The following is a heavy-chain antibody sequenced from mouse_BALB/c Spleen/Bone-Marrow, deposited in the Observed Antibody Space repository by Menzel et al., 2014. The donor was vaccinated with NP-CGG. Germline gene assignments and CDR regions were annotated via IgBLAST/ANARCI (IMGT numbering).Heavy chain of an antibody. Sequence: ESGAELVKPGASVKMSCKASGYTFTSYGMHWVKQTPGQGLEWIGTFYPGNGDTSYNQKFKGKATLTADTFSSTAYMQLSSLTSEDSAVYYCARGWLITYWGQGTLVTVSA. CDR3: ARGWLITY. V-gene: IGHV1-12*01. D-gene: IGHD1-1*02. CDR1: GYTFTSYG. CDR2: FYPGNGDT. J-gene: IGHJ3*01.